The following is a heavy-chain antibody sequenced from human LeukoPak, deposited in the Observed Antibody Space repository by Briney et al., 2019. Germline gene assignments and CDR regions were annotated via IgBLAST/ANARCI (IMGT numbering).Heavy chain of an antibody. CDR3: ARCTKTYFYYYMDV. J-gene: IGHJ6*03. V-gene: IGHV4-59*12. Sequence: PSETLSLTCTVSGGSIRSYYWSWIRQPPGKGLEWIGYIYYSGSTNYNPSLKSRVTISVDKPKNQFSLILSSVTAADAAVYYCARCTKTYFYYYMDVWGKGTTVTVTS. CDR1: GGSIRSYY. D-gene: IGHD2-8*01. CDR2: IYYSGST.